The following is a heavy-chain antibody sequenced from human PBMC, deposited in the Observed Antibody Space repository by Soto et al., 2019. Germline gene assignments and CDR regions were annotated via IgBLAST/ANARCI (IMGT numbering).Heavy chain of an antibody. Sequence: QLQLQESGPGLVKPSETLSLTCTVSGGSISGLTYNWGWIRQPPGQGLQWIGSIYYSGSPYYNPSLKCRVTLSVDTTKNQFSLRLTSVTAADTAVYYCARHTMTTVTTFDCWGQGALVTVSS. V-gene: IGHV4-39*01. CDR3: ARHTMTTVTTFDC. J-gene: IGHJ4*02. CDR1: GGSISGLTYN. D-gene: IGHD4-17*01. CDR2: IYYSGSP.